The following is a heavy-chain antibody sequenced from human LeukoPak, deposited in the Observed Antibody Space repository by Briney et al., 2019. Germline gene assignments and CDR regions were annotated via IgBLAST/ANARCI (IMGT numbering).Heavy chain of an antibody. V-gene: IGHV3-30*03. CDR2: ISYDGSNK. J-gene: IGHJ4*02. CDR1: GFTFSSYG. CDR3: LRVPY. Sequence: TGRSLRLSCAASGFTFSSYGMHWVRQAPGKGLEWVAVISYDGSNKYYADSVKGRFTISRDNAKNTLYLQMNSLRGEDTAVYYCLRVPYWGQGALVTVSS.